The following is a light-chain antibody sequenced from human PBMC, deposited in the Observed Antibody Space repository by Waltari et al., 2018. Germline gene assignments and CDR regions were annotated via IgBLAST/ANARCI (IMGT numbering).Light chain of an antibody. CDR2: KAS. Sequence: DIQMTQSRSSLSAYIGDRVTFTCRASQGISSWLAWYQQKPGKAPNVLIYKASSLQSGVPSRFSGSGSGTDFTLTISSLQPEDFATYYCQQYNSAPFTFGPGTKLDIK. CDR3: QQYNSAPFT. J-gene: IGKJ3*01. V-gene: IGKV1-5*03. CDR1: QGISSW.